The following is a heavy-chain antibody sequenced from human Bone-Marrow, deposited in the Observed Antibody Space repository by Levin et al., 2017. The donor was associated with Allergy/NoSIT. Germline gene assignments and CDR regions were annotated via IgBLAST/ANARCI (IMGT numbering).Heavy chain of an antibody. CDR3: ARDTVGYYYGLDV. Sequence: GGSLRLSCAASGFTFSSYGIHWVRQAPGKGLEWVSIISYNGSNKYYGDSVKGRFTISRDNSKDTVYLQINNLRREDTAVYYCARDTVGYYYGLDVWGQGTAVIVSS. CDR1: GFTFSSYG. V-gene: IGHV3-33*01. D-gene: IGHD2-15*01. J-gene: IGHJ6*02. CDR2: ISYNGSNK.